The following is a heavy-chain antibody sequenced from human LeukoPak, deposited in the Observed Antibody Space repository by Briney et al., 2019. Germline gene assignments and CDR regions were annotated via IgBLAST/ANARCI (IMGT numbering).Heavy chain of an antibody. CDR3: ARHSGFDRGYYYYMDV. CDR1: GGFINSYY. J-gene: IGHJ6*03. D-gene: IGHD3-9*01. CDR2: VYTSGIT. Sequence: SETLSLTCTVSGGFINSYYWSWIRQPAGKGLEWIGRVYTSGITNYNPSLKSRITMSVDTSKNQFSLKLTSVTAADTAVYYCARHSGFDRGYYYYMDVWGKGTTVTVSS. V-gene: IGHV4-4*07.